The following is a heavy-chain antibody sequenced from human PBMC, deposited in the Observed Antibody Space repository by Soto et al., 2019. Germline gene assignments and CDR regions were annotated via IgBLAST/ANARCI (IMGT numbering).Heavy chain of an antibody. CDR1: GGSISSGGYY. CDR2: IYYSGST. D-gene: IGHD2-2*01. CDR3: VRSSTSANFFDY. V-gene: IGHV4-31*03. Sequence: SETLSLTCTVSGGSISSGGYYWSWIRQHPGKGLEWIGYIYYSGSTYYNPSLKSRVTISVDTSKNQFSLKLSSVTAADTAVYYCVRSSTSANFFDYWGQGTLVTVSS. J-gene: IGHJ4*02.